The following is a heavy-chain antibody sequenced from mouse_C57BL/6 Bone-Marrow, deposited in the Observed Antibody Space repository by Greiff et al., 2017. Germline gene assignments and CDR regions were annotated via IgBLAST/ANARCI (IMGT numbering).Heavy chain of an antibody. CDR2: IWSGGST. D-gene: IGHD1-1*01. Sequence: QVQLKQSGPGLVQPSQSLSITCTVSGFSLTSYGVHWVRQSPGKGLEWLGVIWSGGSTDYNAAFISRLSISKDNSKSQVFFKMNSLQADDTAIYYCASRYYGSSTYYAMDYWGQGTSVTVSS. V-gene: IGHV2-2*01. CDR1: GFSLTSYG. J-gene: IGHJ4*01. CDR3: ASRYYGSSTYYAMDY.